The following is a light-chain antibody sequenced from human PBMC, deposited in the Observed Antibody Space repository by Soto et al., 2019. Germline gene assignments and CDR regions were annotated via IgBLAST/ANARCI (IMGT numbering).Light chain of an antibody. CDR3: QQSYSTPRT. J-gene: IGKJ1*01. Sequence: EVVLTQSPATLSLSPGERATLSCRASQSVNSHLGWYQQQPGQAPRLLIYDASNRATGIPARFSGSGSGTDFTLTISNLEPEDFATYYCQQSYSTPRTFGQGTKVDIK. CDR1: QSVNSH. CDR2: DAS. V-gene: IGKV3-11*01.